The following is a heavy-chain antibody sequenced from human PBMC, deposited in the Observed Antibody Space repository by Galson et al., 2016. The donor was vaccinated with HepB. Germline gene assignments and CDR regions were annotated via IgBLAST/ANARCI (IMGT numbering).Heavy chain of an antibody. CDR3: ASSVRGSGSPPGGY. D-gene: IGHD3-10*01. J-gene: IGHJ4*02. Sequence: SLRLSCAASGSTLSHSAMSWVRQAPGKGLEWVSAMSDSGGSTYYADSVKGRFTISRDNSKNTLYLQMNSLGAEDTAIYYCASSVRGSGSPPGGYWGQGTLVTVSS. CDR2: MSDSGGST. V-gene: IGHV3-23*01. CDR1: GSTLSHSA.